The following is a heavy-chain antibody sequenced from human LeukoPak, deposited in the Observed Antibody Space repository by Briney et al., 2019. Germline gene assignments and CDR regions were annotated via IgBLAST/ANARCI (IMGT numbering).Heavy chain of an antibody. J-gene: IGHJ4*02. Sequence: SETLTLTCAVDGGSFSGYYWSWIRQPPGKGLEWIGEINHSGSTNYNPSLKSRVTISVDTSKNQFSLKLSSVTAADTAVYYCAIWGYYDSSGYNFDYWGQGTLVTVSS. CDR2: INHSGST. D-gene: IGHD3-22*01. CDR1: GGSFSGYY. CDR3: AIWGYYDSSGYNFDY. V-gene: IGHV4-34*01.